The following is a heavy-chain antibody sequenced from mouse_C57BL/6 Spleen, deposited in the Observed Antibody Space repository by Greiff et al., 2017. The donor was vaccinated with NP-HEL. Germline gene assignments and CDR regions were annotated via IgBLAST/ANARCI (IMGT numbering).Heavy chain of an antibody. D-gene: IGHD2-4*01. Sequence: DVHLVESGPGLAKPSQTLSLTCSVTGHSITSDYWNWIRKFPGNKFEYMGYISHSGSTYYNPSLKSRISITRDTSKNQYYLQLNSVTTEDTATYYCARFPLYYDYAYFDYWGQGTTLTVSS. CDR1: GHSITSDY. CDR3: ARFPLYYDYAYFDY. J-gene: IGHJ2*01. CDR2: ISHSGST. V-gene: IGHV3-8*01.